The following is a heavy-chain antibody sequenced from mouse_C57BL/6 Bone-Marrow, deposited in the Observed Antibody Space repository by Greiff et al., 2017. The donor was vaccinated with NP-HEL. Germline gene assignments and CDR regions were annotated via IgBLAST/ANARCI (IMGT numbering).Heavy chain of an antibody. CDR1: GYTFTNYW. V-gene: IGHV1-63*01. CDR2: IYPGGGYT. Sequence: VHLVESGAELVRPGTSVKMSCKASGYTFTNYWIGWAKQRPGHGLEWIGDIYPGGGYTNYNEKFKGKATLTADKSSSTAYMQFSSLTSEDSAIYYCYYYGSSYGYFDVWGTGTTVTVSS. J-gene: IGHJ1*03. D-gene: IGHD1-1*01. CDR3: YYYGSSYGYFDV.